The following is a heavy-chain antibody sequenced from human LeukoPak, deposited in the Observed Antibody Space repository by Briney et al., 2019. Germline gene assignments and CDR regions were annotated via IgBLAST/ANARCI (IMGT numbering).Heavy chain of an antibody. CDR2: INHSGST. CDR1: GGSFTGYY. D-gene: IGHD3-22*01. Sequence: SDTLSLTCAVYGGSFTGYYWSWIRQPPGKGLECIGEINHSGSTNYNPSLKSRVTISVDTSKNQFSLKLSSVTAADTAVYYCARTYYYDSSGYYSDYWGQGTLVTVSS. J-gene: IGHJ4*02. CDR3: ARTYYYDSSGYYSDY. V-gene: IGHV4-34*01.